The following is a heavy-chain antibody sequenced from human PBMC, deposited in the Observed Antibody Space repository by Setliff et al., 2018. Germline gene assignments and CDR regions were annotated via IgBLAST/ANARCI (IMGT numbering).Heavy chain of an antibody. J-gene: IGHJ3*02. Sequence: ASVKVSCKASGYSFAKYALHWVRQAPGQRLEWMGWINAGSGNTKYSQNFQGRVTITRDTSASTAYVELSSLRSEDTAVYYCAREVLPLVREEAFYIWGQGTMVTVSS. V-gene: IGHV1-3*01. D-gene: IGHD2-2*01. CDR3: AREVLPLVREEAFYI. CDR2: INAGSGNT. CDR1: GYSFAKYA.